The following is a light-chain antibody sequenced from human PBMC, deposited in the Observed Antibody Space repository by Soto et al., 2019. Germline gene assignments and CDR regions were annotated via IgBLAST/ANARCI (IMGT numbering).Light chain of an antibody. J-gene: IGLJ2*01. V-gene: IGLV2-14*02. CDR3: SSYTSSSTL. CDR1: SSDVGSYNP. CDR2: EGS. Sequence: QSALTQPASVSGSPGQSINIACVGTSSDVGSYNPVSWYQQHPGKAPKLMIYEGSKRPSGVSNRFSGSKSGNTASLTISGLQAEDEADYYCSSYTSSSTLFGGGTKLTVL.